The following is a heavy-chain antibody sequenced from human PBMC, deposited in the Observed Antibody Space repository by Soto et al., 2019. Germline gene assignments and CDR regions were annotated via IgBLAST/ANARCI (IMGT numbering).Heavy chain of an antibody. Sequence: PSETLSLTCAVYGGSFSGYYWSWIRQPPGKGLEKIGEINHSGSTNYNPSLKSRVTISVDTSKNQFSLKLSSVTAADTAVYYCARNPARGGSNIVVVVAATRRAAFDIWGQGTMVTVSS. D-gene: IGHD2-15*01. CDR1: GGSFSGYY. CDR2: INHSGST. J-gene: IGHJ3*02. CDR3: ARNPARGGSNIVVVVAATRRAAFDI. V-gene: IGHV4-34*01.